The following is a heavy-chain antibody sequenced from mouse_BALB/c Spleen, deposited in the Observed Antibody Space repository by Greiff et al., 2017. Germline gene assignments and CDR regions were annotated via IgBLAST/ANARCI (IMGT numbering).Heavy chain of an antibody. D-gene: IGHD2-2*01. CDR2: ISSGGSYT. J-gene: IGHJ3*01. CDR3: ARHENYGYDEEPCFAY. Sequence: EVKLQESGGDLVKPGGSLKLSCAASGFSFSSYGMSWVRQTPDKRLEWVATISSGGSYTYYPDSVKGRFTISRDNAKNTLYLQMSSLKSEDTAMYYCARHENYGYDEEPCFAYWGQGTLVTVSA. V-gene: IGHV5-6*01. CDR1: GFSFSSYG.